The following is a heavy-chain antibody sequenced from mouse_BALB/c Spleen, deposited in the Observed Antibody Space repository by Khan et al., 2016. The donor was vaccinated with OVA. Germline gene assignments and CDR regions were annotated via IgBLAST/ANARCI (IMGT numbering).Heavy chain of an antibody. CDR2: INTGGAYT. CDR1: GFTFSTYG. D-gene: IGHD1-1*01. CDR3: ARLAYYYNSEGFAY. Sequence: EVELVESGGDFVRPGGSLKLSCAASGFTFSTYGMSWVRQTPDKRLEWVATINTGGAYTYYPASVKGRFTISRDNAKNTLYLQLSSLKSEDTAIDYCARLAYYYNSEGFAYWGQGTLVTVSA. V-gene: IGHV5-6*01. J-gene: IGHJ3*01.